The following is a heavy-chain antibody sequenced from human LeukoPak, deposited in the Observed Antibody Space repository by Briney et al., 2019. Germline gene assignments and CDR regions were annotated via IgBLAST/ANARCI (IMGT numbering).Heavy chain of an antibody. CDR2: IYSGGST. Sequence: GGSLRLSCAASGFTVSSNYMIWVRQAPGKGLEWASVIYSGGSTCYADSVKGRFTISRDNSKNMLYLQMNSLRAEDTAVYYCANKNYYGSGSLWSWGQGTLVTVSS. J-gene: IGHJ4*02. V-gene: IGHV3-66*01. CDR1: GFTVSSNY. CDR3: ANKNYYGSGSLWS. D-gene: IGHD3-10*01.